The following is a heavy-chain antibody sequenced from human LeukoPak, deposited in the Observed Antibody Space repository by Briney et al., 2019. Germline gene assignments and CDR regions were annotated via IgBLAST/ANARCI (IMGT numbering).Heavy chain of an antibody. V-gene: IGHV3-7*01. J-gene: IGHJ2*01. CDR3: ARGGNHGDYWYFDL. CDR1: EFSFSNFW. Sequence: GGSLRLSCSASEFSFSNFWMSWVRQAPGKGPEWVANIKQDGSEKYYVDSVKGRFTISRDNAETSLHLQMNSLRAEDTAVYYCARGGNHGDYWYFDLWGRGTLVTVS. D-gene: IGHD4-17*01. CDR2: IKQDGSEK.